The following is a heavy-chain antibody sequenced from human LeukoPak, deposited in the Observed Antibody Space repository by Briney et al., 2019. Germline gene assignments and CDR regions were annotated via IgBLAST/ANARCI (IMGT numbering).Heavy chain of an antibody. CDR1: GGSISRYY. D-gene: IGHD2-2*01. V-gene: IGHV4-59*01. CDR2: IYYSGST. Sequence: SETLSLTCTVSGGSISRYYWSWIRQPPGKGLEWIGYIYYSGSTNYNPSLKSRVTISVDTSKNQFSLKLSSVTAADTAVYYCAREASSVSTHDAFDIWGQGTMVTVSS. J-gene: IGHJ3*02. CDR3: AREASSVSTHDAFDI.